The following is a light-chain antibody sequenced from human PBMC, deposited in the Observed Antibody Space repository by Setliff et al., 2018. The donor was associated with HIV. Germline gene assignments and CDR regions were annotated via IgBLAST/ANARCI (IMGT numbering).Light chain of an antibody. CDR2: RNN. CDR1: SSNIGSNT. V-gene: IGLV1-44*01. Sequence: ALTQPPSASGTPGQRVTISCSGSSSNIGSNTVNWYQQLPGTAPKLLIYRNNQRPSGVPDRFSGSKSGTSASLAISGLQSEDEADYYCAAWDDSLNGFYVFGTGTKVTVL. J-gene: IGLJ1*01. CDR3: AAWDDSLNGFYV.